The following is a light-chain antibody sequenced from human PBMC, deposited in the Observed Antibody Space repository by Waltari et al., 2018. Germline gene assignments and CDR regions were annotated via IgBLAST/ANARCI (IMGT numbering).Light chain of an antibody. Sequence: DIQMTQSPSSLSASVGDRVTITCQASQAINNCLNWYQQKPGKAPKLLIYDASNLETGVPSRFSGGGSGTDFTFTISSLQPEDIATYYCQQYENLPYTFGQGTKLELK. CDR1: QAINNC. J-gene: IGKJ2*01. CDR3: QQYENLPYT. V-gene: IGKV1-33*01. CDR2: DAS.